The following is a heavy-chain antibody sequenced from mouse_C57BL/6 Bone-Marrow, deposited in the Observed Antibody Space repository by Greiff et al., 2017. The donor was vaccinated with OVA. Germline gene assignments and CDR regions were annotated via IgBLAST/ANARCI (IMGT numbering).Heavy chain of an antibody. Sequence: QVQLQQPGAELVKPGASVKLSCKASGYTFTSYWMHWVKQRPGQGLEWIGMIHPNSGRTNYNEKFKSKATLTVDKSSSTAYMQLSSLTSEESAVYYCANYDGYYNYAMDYWGQGTSDTVSA. D-gene: IGHD2-3*01. CDR3: ANYDGYYNYAMDY. V-gene: IGHV1-64*01. J-gene: IGHJ4*01. CDR2: IHPNSGRT. CDR1: GYTFTSYW.